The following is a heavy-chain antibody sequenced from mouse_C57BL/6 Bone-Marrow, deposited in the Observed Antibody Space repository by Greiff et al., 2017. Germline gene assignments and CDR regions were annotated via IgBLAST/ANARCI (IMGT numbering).Heavy chain of an antibody. CDR2: INPYNGGT. V-gene: IGHV1-19*01. J-gene: IGHJ4*01. D-gene: IGHD1-1*01. CDR1: GYTFTDYY. Sequence: EVKLQESGPVLVKPGASVKMSCKASGYTFTDYYMNWVKQSHGKSLEWIGVINPYNGGTSYNQKFKGKATLTVDKSSSTAYMELNSLTSEDSSVYYCARSHYYYYAMDYWGQGTSVTVSS. CDR3: ARSHYYYYAMDY.